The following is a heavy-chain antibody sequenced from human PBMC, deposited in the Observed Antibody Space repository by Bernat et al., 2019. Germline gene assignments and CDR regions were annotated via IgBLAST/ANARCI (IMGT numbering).Heavy chain of an antibody. CDR2: ISYDGSNK. J-gene: IGHJ4*02. D-gene: IGHD6-13*01. V-gene: IGHV3-30*03. Sequence: QVQLVESGGGVVQPGRSLRLSCAASGFTFSSYGMHWVRQAPGKGLEWVAVISYDGSNKYYADSVKGRFTISRDNSKNTLYLQMNSLRAEDTAVYYWARRILDYSSSWFDYWGQGTLVTVSS. CDR1: GFTFSSYG. CDR3: ARRILDYSSSWFDY.